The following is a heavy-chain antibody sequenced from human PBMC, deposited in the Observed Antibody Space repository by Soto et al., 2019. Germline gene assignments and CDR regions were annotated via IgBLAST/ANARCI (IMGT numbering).Heavy chain of an antibody. V-gene: IGHV4-4*07. Sequence: SETLSLTCTVSGVSLNPYYWSWIRQPAGRGLEWIGRVYSTGRNNYNPSLKRRVTMSADTSKNQLSLKLTFVTAADTAVYYCARDVLYKWSLDYWGQGILVPV. D-gene: IGHD1-20*01. CDR2: VYSTGRN. CDR3: ARDVLYKWSLDY. CDR1: GVSLNPYY. J-gene: IGHJ4*02.